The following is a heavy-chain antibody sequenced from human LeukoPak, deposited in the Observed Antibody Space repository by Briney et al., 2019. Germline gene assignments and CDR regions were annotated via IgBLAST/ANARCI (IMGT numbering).Heavy chain of an antibody. Sequence: ASVKVSCKASGYTFTSYYMHWVRQAPGQGLEWMGIINPSGGSTSYAQKFQGRVTMTRDTSISTGYMELSRLRSDDTAVYYCAKDPYELAARRREPYNWFDPWGQGTLVTVSS. D-gene: IGHD6-6*01. CDR1: GYTFTSYY. CDR2: INPSGGST. V-gene: IGHV1-46*01. J-gene: IGHJ5*02. CDR3: AKDPYELAARRREPYNWFDP.